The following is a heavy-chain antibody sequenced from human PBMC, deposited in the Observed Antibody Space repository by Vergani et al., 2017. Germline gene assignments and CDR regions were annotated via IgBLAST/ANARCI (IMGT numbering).Heavy chain of an antibody. CDR3: ARARCIETCYMSNWLDS. J-gene: IGHJ5*01. CDR2: IKSDGSIT. CDR1: GFSFNSYW. V-gene: IGHV3-74*03. D-gene: IGHD3-9*01. Sequence: DVHLAESGGGFFQPGGSLSLSCSASGFSFNSYWMHWVRQVPGKGLFWVSRIKSDGSITAYADSVKGRFTISRDNAQNTLYLQMNSLRVEDTGVYYCARARCIETCYMSNWLDSWGQGTLVTVSS.